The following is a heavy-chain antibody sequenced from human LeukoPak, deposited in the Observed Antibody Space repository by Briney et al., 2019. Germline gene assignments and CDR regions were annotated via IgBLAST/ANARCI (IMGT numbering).Heavy chain of an antibody. V-gene: IGHV5-51*01. CDR2: IYPGDSDT. D-gene: IGHD3-9*01. CDR1: GYSFTSYW. Sequence: GESLKISCRGSGYSFTSYWSGRVRQMSRKGLEWMGIIYPGDSDTRYSPSFQGQVTISADKSISTAYLQWSSLKASDTAMYYCARPKIHHYDILTGYGFGWFDRWGQGTLVTVSS. CDR3: ARPKIHHYDILTGYGFGWFDR. J-gene: IGHJ5*02.